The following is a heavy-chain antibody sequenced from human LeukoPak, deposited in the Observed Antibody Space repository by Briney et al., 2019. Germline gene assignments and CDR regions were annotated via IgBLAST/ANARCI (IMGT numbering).Heavy chain of an antibody. CDR1: GGSISSYY. J-gene: IGHJ3*02. Sequence: SETLSLTCTVSGGSISSYYWSWIRQPPGKGLEWIGEINHSGSTNYNPSLKSRVTISVDTSKNQFSLKLSSVTAADTAVYYCARRRITMVRGVNFAFDIWGQGTMVTVSS. CDR2: INHSGST. V-gene: IGHV4-34*01. CDR3: ARRRITMVRGVNFAFDI. D-gene: IGHD3-10*01.